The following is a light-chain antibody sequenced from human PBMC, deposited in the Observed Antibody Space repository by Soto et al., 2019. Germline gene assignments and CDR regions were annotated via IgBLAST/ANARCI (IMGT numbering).Light chain of an antibody. CDR1: QSISRW. Sequence: DIHMTQSPSSLSASVGDRVTITCRASQSISRWLAWYQQKSGEAPKLLIYLASSLESGVPSRFSGSGSGTEFTLTISRLEPEDFAVYFCQQHRTFGQGTKVDI. J-gene: IGKJ1*01. V-gene: IGKV1-5*03. CDR3: QQHRT. CDR2: LAS.